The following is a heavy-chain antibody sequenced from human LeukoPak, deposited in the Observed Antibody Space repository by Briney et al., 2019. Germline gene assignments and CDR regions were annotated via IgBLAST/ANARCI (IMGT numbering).Heavy chain of an antibody. D-gene: IGHD2-2*01. V-gene: IGHV3-7*01. Sequence: PGGSLRLSCAASGFTFSSYWMSWVRQAPGKGLEWVANMKQDGSEKYYVDSVKGRFTISRDNAKNSLYLQMNSLRAEDTAVYYCARDSKDIVVVPAAIDGAFDIWGQGTMVTVSS. J-gene: IGHJ3*02. CDR2: MKQDGSEK. CDR1: GFTFSSYW. CDR3: ARDSKDIVVVPAAIDGAFDI.